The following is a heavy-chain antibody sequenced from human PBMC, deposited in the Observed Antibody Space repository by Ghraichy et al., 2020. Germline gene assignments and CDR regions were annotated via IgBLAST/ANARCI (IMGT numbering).Heavy chain of an antibody. J-gene: IGHJ3*02. CDR1: GYSISSGYY. V-gene: IGHV4-38-2*02. Sequence: SQTLSLTCGVSGYSISSGYYWGWIRQPPGKGLEWIGSIYHTGTTYYNPSLKSRVTISIDTSKNQFSLKLTSVTAADTAVYYCAREEWLGDAFDIWGQGTMVTVSS. CDR2: IYHTGTT. CDR3: AREEWLGDAFDI. D-gene: IGHD6-19*01.